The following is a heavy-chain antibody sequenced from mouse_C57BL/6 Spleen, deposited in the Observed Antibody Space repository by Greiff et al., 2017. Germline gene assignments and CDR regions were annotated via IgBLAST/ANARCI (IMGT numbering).Heavy chain of an antibody. CDR2: ISSGSSTN. J-gene: IGHJ3*01. D-gene: IGHD2-2*01. Sequence: EVKLVESGGGLVTPGGSLKLSCAVSGFTFSDYGMHWVRQAPEKGLEWVAYISSGSSTNYYADTAKSRFIISKDNDKNTLLQQMNILRSEDTSMYYCAIYGDDVWFAYWGKGTLVTVSA. CDR1: GFTFSDYG. V-gene: IGHV5-17*01. CDR3: AIYGDDVWFAY.